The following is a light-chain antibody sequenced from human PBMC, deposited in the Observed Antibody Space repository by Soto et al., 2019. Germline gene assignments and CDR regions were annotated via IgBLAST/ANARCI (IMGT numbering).Light chain of an antibody. V-gene: IGKV1-39*01. CDR1: QSINNY. CDR2: AAS. CDR3: QQNYIMPRT. J-gene: IGKJ1*01. Sequence: DIQVTQCPSSLPASVVDRVKIHCRASQSINNYLNWYQQKPGKAPKLLIYAASNLQSGVPSRFSGSGSGTHFTLTISSLQPEDFATYSCQQNYIMPRTFGQGTKVDIK.